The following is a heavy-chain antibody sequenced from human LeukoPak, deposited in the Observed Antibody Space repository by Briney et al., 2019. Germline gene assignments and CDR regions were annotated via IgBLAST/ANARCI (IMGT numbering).Heavy chain of an antibody. Sequence: GASVKVSCKASGGTFSSYAISWVRQAPGQGLEWMGGIIPIFGTANYAQKFQGRVTITADKSTSTAYMELSNLRSEDTAVYYCARGTGYSSGWYEGSFDYWGQGTLVTVSS. J-gene: IGHJ4*02. CDR1: GGTFSSYA. D-gene: IGHD6-19*01. V-gene: IGHV1-69*06. CDR2: IIPIFGTA. CDR3: ARGTGYSSGWYEGSFDY.